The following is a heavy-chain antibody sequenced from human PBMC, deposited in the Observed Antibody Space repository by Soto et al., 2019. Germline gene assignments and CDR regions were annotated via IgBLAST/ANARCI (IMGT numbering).Heavy chain of an antibody. V-gene: IGHV3-23*01. CDR1: GFTFSSYA. CDR3: AKVLKTSGDALSVLGRDAFDI. Sequence: TGGSLRLSCAASGFTFSSYAMSWVRRAPGKGLEWVSAISGSGGSTYYADSVKGRFTISRDNSKNTLYLQMNSLRAEDTAVYYCAKVLKTSGDALSVLGRDAFDIWGQGTMVTVSS. J-gene: IGHJ3*02. D-gene: IGHD4-17*01. CDR2: ISGSGGST.